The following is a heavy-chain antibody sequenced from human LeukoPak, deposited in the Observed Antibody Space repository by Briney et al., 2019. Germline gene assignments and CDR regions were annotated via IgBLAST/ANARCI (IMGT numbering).Heavy chain of an antibody. CDR1: GFTFSSYW. CDR2: IKEDGSAK. D-gene: IGHD2-15*01. V-gene: IGHV3-7*02. Sequence: GGSLRLSCTASGFTFSSYWMTWVRQDPGKGLEWVANIKEDGSAKYYVESMKGRFTISRDNAKNSLFLQLNSLRAEDTAVYYCARQQCSGGSCYSRAIWFDPWGQGTLVTVSS. CDR3: ARQQCSGGSCYSRAIWFDP. J-gene: IGHJ5*02.